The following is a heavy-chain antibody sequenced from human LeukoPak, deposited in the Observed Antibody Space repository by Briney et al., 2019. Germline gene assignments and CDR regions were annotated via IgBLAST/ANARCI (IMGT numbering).Heavy chain of an antibody. Sequence: PSETLSLTCAVSGGSISSSHWWSWVRQPPGKGLEWIGEINHSGSTNYNPSLKSRVTISVDTSKNQFSLKLSSVTAADTAVYYCARLGYCSGGSCYPYYYYYYMDVWGKGTTVTVSS. CDR1: GGSISSSHW. CDR2: INHSGST. J-gene: IGHJ6*03. CDR3: ARLGYCSGGSCYPYYYYYYMDV. V-gene: IGHV4-4*02. D-gene: IGHD2-15*01.